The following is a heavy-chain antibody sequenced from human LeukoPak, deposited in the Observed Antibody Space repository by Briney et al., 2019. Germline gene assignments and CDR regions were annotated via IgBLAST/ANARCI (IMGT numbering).Heavy chain of an antibody. CDR2: ISGSGGST. J-gene: IGHJ4*02. CDR3: AKDLMNYGDYYFDY. D-gene: IGHD4-17*01. CDR1: GFTFSSYA. V-gene: IGHV3-23*01. Sequence: GGSLRLSCAASGFTFSSYAMSWVRQAPGKGLEWVSAISGSGGSTYYADSVKGRFTISGDNSKNTLYLQMNSLRAEDTALYYCAKDLMNYGDYYFDYWGQGTLVTVSS.